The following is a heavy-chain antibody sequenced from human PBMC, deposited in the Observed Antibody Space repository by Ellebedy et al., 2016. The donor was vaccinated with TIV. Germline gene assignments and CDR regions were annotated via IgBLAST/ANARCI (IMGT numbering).Heavy chain of an antibody. J-gene: IGHJ3*02. CDR3: ASSLSGYYDLGAFDI. CDR2: IIPIFGIA. V-gene: IGHV1-69*10. D-gene: IGHD3-22*01. CDR1: GYTFTSYG. Sequence: ASVKVSCKASGYTFTSYGISWVRQAPGQGLEWMGGIIPIFGIANYAQKFQGRVTITADKSTSTAYMELSGLRSEDTAVYYCASSLSGYYDLGAFDIWGQGTMVTVSS.